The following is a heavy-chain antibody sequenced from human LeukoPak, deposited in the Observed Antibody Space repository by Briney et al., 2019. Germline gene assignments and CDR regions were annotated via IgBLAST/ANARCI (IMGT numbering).Heavy chain of an antibody. Sequence: GGSLRLSCVASGFTFSNYWMNWVRQAPGKGLEWVANIKQDGSEKYYVDSVKSRFTISRDNAKNSLYLQMNSLRAEDTAVYYCARNEWLFTYHFDYWGQGTLVTVSS. CDR2: IKQDGSEK. V-gene: IGHV3-7*01. D-gene: IGHD3-3*01. CDR1: GFTFSNYW. CDR3: ARNEWLFTYHFDY. J-gene: IGHJ4*02.